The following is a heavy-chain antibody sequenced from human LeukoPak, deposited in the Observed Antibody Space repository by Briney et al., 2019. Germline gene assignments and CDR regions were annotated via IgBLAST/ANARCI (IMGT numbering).Heavy chain of an antibody. CDR2: IKGDGRSI. V-gene: IGHV3-74*03. CDR3: VRGLAWSWDV. CDR1: GFSFSDHW. D-gene: IGHD3-3*01. J-gene: IGHJ6*02. Sequence: GGSLGLSCEAPGFSFSDHWLDWSPKAPGKGRVWVSGIKGDGRSIKNADSVKGRFTISRDNGKSTLHLQMNSLRAEDTAVYYCVRGLAWSWDVWGQGTTVIVSS.